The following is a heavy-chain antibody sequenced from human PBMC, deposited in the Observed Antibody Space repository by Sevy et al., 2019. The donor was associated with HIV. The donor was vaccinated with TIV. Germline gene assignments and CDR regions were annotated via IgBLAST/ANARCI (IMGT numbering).Heavy chain of an antibody. D-gene: IGHD5-12*01. V-gene: IGHV1-2*02. CDR3: ARGGSDGNY. Sequence: ASVKVSCKASGYIFSDYWIYWVRQAPGQGFEWMGWINPASGATVSGQKFQGRVAMTSDTSINTAYMELYRLTSDDTAVHYCARGGSDGNYWGQGSLVTVSS. CDR1: GYIFSDYW. CDR2: INPASGAT. J-gene: IGHJ4*02.